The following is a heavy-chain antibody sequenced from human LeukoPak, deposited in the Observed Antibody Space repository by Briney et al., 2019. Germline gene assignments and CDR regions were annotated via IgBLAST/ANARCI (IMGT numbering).Heavy chain of an antibody. J-gene: IGHJ4*02. V-gene: IGHV3-23*01. CDR2: ISNSGDTT. CDR3: AKGASSTALVTLYY. Sequence: PGGSLRLSCAGSGFTFSTYAMTWVRQAPGKGLEWVSAISNSGDTTYYAGSVKGRFSISRDSSKNTLFLQMNSLRAEDTAVYYCAKGASSTALVTLYYWGQGTLVTVSS. CDR1: GFTFSTYA. D-gene: IGHD6-13*01.